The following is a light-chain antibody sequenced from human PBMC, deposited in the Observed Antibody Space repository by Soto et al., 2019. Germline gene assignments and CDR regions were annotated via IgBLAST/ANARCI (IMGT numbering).Light chain of an antibody. V-gene: IGKV1-5*01. CDR3: QHYISCPRT. J-gene: IGKJ1*01. Sequence: DIDITQSPSTLSASVGDRATISCRASQTVRSTLAWYQQKPGEAPRLLIAGAFSMATGIPSRFSGTGSGTEFTLTISRLQPDDFAPYYCQHYISCPRTFGQGTKVDIK. CDR2: GAF. CDR1: QTVRST.